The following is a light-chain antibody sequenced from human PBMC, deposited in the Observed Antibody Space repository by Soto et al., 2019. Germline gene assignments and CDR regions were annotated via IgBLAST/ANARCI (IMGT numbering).Light chain of an antibody. CDR3: QQYNTDSGT. CDR2: DAS. J-gene: IGKJ1*01. CDR1: QSISSW. V-gene: IGKV1-5*01. Sequence: IQMTQSPSTLSASVGDRVTITCRASQSISSWLAWYQQKPGKAPKLLIYDASSLESGVPSRFSGSGSGTEVTLTISSQQPDDFATYYCQQYNTDSGTFGQGTKVEIK.